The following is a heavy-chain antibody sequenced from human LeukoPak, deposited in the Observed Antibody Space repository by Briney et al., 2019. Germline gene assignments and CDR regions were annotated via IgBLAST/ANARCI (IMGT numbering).Heavy chain of an antibody. CDR3: AALRRDGYNFFDY. CDR2: IYYSGST. V-gene: IGHV4-39*01. CDR1: GGSMSSCQYS. J-gene: IGHJ4*02. D-gene: IGHD5-24*01. Sequence: PSETLSLTCTVSGGSMSSCQYSWGWIRQPPGKGLEWIGSIYYSGSTYSNPSLKSRVTISVDTSKNQFSLKLSSVTAADTAVYYCAALRRDGYNFFDYWGQGTLVTVSS.